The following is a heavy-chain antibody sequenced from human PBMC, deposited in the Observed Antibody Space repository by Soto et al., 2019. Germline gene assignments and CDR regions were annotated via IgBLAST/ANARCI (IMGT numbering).Heavy chain of an antibody. CDR3: LKGFAVAGNYMDV. V-gene: IGHV3-23*01. CDR2: ISGSGGST. D-gene: IGHD6-19*01. J-gene: IGHJ6*03. CDR1: GFTFSSYA. Sequence: GGSLRLSCAASGFTFSSYAMSWVRQAPGKGLEWVSAISGSGGSTYYADSVKGRFTISRDNSKNTLYLQMNSLRAEDTAVYYCLKGFAVAGNYMDVWGKGTTVTVSS.